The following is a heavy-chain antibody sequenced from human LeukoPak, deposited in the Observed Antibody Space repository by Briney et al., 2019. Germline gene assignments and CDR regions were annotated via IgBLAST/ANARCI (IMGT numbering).Heavy chain of an antibody. CDR2: ISGSGGST. Sequence: GGSLRLSCAASGFTFSSYAMSWVRQAPGKGLEWVSAISGSGGSTYYADSVKGRFTISRDNSKNTLYLQMNSLRAEDTAVYYCARGSLGIAVATGAFDYWGQGTLVTVSS. V-gene: IGHV3-23*01. CDR1: GFTFSSYA. D-gene: IGHD6-19*01. J-gene: IGHJ4*02. CDR3: ARGSLGIAVATGAFDY.